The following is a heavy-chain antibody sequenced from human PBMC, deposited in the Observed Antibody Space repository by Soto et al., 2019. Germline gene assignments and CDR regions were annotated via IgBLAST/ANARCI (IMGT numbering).Heavy chain of an antibody. V-gene: IGHV1-3*01. CDR2: INAANNDT. CDR1: GYSFTSYA. D-gene: IGHD4-4*01. Sequence: QVQLVQPGAEVKKSGASVKVSCKASGYSFTSYAMHWVRQAPGQGLEWMGRINAANNDTKYSQNFQGRVTISSDTSANTAYMELSSLRSEDTAVYYYARALIHSANWFDPWGQGTLVTVSS. CDR3: ARALIHSANWFDP. J-gene: IGHJ5*02.